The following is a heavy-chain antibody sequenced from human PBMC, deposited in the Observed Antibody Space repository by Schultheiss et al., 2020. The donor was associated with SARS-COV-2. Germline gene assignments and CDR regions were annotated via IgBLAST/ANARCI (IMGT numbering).Heavy chain of an antibody. V-gene: IGHV5-10-1*01. Sequence: GESLKISCKGSGYSFTSYWISWVRQMPGKGLEWIGRIDPSDSYTKYSPSFQGHVTISADKSISTAYVQWSSLKASDTAMYYCARHRRGYYFDFWGQGTLVTVSS. CDR3: ARHRRGYYFDF. J-gene: IGHJ4*02. D-gene: IGHD3-16*01. CDR1: GYSFTSYW. CDR2: IDPSDSYT.